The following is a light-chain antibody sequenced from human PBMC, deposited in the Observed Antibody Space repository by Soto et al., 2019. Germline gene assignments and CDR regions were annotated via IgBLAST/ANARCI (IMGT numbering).Light chain of an antibody. J-gene: IGLJ1*01. V-gene: IGLV2-14*01. Sequence: QSALTPPASVSGSPRQSITIPCTGASSDVGSYTYVAWYQQHPAKAPKLMIYEVTNRPSGVSNRFSGSKSGNTTSLTISGLQAADEADYYCSSYTGSNNPDGSGAGTKVTVL. CDR1: SSDVGSYTY. CDR3: SSYTGSNNPDG. CDR2: EVT.